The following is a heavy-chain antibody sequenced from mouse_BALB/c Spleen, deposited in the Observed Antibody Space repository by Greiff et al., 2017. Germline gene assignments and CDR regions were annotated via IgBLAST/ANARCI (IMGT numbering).Heavy chain of an antibody. CDR1: GYTFTDYA. V-gene: IGHV1S137*01. CDR2: ISTYYGDA. Sequence: QVHVKQSGAELVRPGVSVKISCKGSGYTFTDYAMHWVKQSHAKSLEWIGVISTYYGDASYNQKFKGKATMTVDKSSSTAYMELARLTSEDSAIYYCARRGKGYFDVWGAGTTVTVSS. CDR3: ARRGKGYFDV. J-gene: IGHJ1*01. D-gene: IGHD1-1*01.